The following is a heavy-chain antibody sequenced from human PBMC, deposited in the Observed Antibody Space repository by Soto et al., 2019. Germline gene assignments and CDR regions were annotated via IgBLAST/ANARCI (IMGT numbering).Heavy chain of an antibody. J-gene: IGHJ4*02. CDR1: GFTFSSYG. D-gene: IGHD6-13*01. V-gene: IGHV3-21*01. CDR2: ISSSSSYI. CDR3: ARSGIAAAGIGDD. Sequence: GGSLRLSCAASGFTFSSYGMNWVRQAPGKGLEWVSSISSSSSYIYYADSVKGRFTISRDNAKNSLYLQMNSLRAEDTAVYYCARSGIAAAGIGDDWGQGTLVTVSS.